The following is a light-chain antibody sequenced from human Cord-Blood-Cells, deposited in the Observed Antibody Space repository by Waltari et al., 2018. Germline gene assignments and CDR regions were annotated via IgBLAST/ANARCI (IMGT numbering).Light chain of an antibody. J-gene: IGLJ2*01. CDR2: EVS. V-gene: IGLV2-14*01. CDR3: SSYTSSSTLV. Sequence: QSALTPPASVSGSPGPSITISCTGTSSDVGGYNYFSWYQQHPGKAPKLMIYEVSNRPSGVSNRFSGSKAGNTASLTISGLQAEDEADYYCSSYTSSSTLVFGGGTKLTVL. CDR1: SSDVGGYNY.